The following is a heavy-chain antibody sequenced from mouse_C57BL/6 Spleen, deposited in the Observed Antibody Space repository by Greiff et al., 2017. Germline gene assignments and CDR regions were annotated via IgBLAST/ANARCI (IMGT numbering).Heavy chain of an antibody. V-gene: IGHV1-69*01. CDR1: GYTFTSYW. J-gene: IGHJ2*01. D-gene: IGHD3-3*01. Sequence: QVQLQQPGAELVMPGASVKLSCKASGYTFTSYWMHWVKQRPGQGLEWIGEIDPSDSYTNYNQKFKGKSTLTVDKSSSTAYMQLSSLTSEDSAVYYCARRGGRGHDYWGQGTTLTVSS. CDR3: ARRGGRGHDY. CDR2: IDPSDSYT.